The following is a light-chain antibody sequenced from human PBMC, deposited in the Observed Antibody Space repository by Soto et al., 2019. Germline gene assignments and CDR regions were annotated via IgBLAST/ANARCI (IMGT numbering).Light chain of an antibody. CDR2: EVS. J-gene: IGLJ1*01. CDR1: SSDVGSYNL. CDR3: CSYAGSSTLDV. Sequence: QSALTQPASVSGSPGQSITISCTGTSSDVGSYNLVSWYQQHPRKAPKLMIYEVSKRPSGVSNRFSGSKSGNTASLTISGLQAEDEADYNCCSYAGSSTLDVFGTGTKLTV. V-gene: IGLV2-23*02.